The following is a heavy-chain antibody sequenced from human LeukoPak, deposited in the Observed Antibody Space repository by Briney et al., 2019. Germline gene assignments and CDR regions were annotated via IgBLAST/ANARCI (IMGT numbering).Heavy chain of an antibody. V-gene: IGHV3-64*01. Sequence: TGGSLRLSCAASGFTFSSYAMHWVRQAPGKGLEYVSAISSNGGSTYYANSVKGRFTISRDNSKTTLYLQMGSLRADDMAVYYCARGLPYSNPAWDAFDIWGQGTMVTVSS. D-gene: IGHD4-4*01. CDR2: ISSNGGST. CDR3: ARGLPYSNPAWDAFDI. CDR1: GFTFSSYA. J-gene: IGHJ3*02.